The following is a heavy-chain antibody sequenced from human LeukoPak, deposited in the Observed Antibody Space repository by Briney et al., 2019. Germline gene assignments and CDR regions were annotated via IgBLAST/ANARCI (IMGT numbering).Heavy chain of an antibody. CDR2: INTDGTIT. J-gene: IGHJ4*02. D-gene: IGHD3-22*01. CDR1: GYTFSRYW. V-gene: IGHV3-74*01. Sequence: GGSLRLSCAASGYTFSRYWVHWVRQAPGKGLVWVSRINTDGTITTYADSVKGRFTISRDNAKNILYLQMNSLRVEDTAVYYCARDFSGYDDYWGQGTLVTVSS. CDR3: ARDFSGYDDY.